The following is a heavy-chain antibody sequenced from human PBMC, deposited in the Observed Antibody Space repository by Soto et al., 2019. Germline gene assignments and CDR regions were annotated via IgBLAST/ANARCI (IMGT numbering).Heavy chain of an antibody. Sequence: SETLSLTCAVYGGSFSGYYWSWIRQPPGKGLEWIGEINHSGSTNYNPSLKSRVTISVDTSKNQFSLKLSSVTAADTAVYYCARSAVRELKAYYFDYWGQGTLVTVSS. D-gene: IGHD1-26*01. CDR2: INHSGST. CDR1: GGSFSGYY. V-gene: IGHV4-34*01. J-gene: IGHJ4*02. CDR3: ARSAVRELKAYYFDY.